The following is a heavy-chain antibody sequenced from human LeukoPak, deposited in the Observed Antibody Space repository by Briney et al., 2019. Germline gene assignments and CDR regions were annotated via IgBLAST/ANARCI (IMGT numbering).Heavy chain of an antibody. J-gene: IGHJ5*02. CDR3: AREDYDFGTFDP. V-gene: IGHV4-59*12. CDR2: IYHSGST. CDR1: GGSISSYY. D-gene: IGHD3-3*01. Sequence: SETLSLTCTVSGGSISSYYWSWIRQPPGKGLEWIGYIYHSGSTYYNPSLKSRVTISVDRSKNQFSLKLSSVTAADTAVYYCAREDYDFGTFDPWGQGTLVTVSS.